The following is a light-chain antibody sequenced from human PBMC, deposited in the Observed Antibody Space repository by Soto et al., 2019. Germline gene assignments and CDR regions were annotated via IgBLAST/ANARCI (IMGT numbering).Light chain of an antibody. V-gene: IGKV1-39*01. CDR3: QQSYTPPYT. Sequence: DLQMTQSPSSLSASIGDRVTITCRASQYISSYLNWYQQKPGKAPRLLIYSASSFQRGVPSRFSGSGSRTDFTLIISSLQPEDFAPYYCQQSYTPPYTFGQGTKVHIK. J-gene: IGKJ2*01. CDR1: QYISSY. CDR2: SAS.